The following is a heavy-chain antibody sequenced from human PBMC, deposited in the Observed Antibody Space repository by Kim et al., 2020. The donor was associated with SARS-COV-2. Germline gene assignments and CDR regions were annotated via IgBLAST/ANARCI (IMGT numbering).Heavy chain of an antibody. V-gene: IGHV3-23*01. J-gene: IGHJ4*02. D-gene: IGHD2-15*01. CDR2: MSGSGGST. Sequence: GGSLRLSCAASGFTFSSSAMSWVRQAPGKGLDWVSGMSGSGGSTFYADSVKGRFTISRDNSKNTVYLQMNSLRAEDTAVYYCAKYWTGGGCRSGWGQGTLVTVSS. CDR3: AKYWTGGGCRSG. CDR1: GFTFSSSA.